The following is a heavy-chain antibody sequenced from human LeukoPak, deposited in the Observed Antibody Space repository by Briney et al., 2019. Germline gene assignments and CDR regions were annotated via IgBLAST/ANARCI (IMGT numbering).Heavy chain of an antibody. Sequence: SETLSLTCTVSGGSISSYYWSWIRQPPGKGLEWIGCVYYSGSTNYNPSLKSRVTISVDTSKNQFSLKLSSVTAADTAVYYCARTSRHSGYDCWFDPWGQGTLVTVSS. CDR2: VYYSGST. CDR1: GGSISSYY. J-gene: IGHJ5*02. CDR3: ARTSRHSGYDCWFDP. D-gene: IGHD5-12*01. V-gene: IGHV4-59*01.